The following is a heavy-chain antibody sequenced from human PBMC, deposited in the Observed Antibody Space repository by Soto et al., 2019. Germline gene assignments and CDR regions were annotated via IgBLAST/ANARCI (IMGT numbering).Heavy chain of an antibody. CDR2: IYYTGTN. Sequence: QLQLQESGPGLVKPSETLSLICSVSGGPISSSGHFWAWIRQPPGRGLEWLATIYYTGTNYYNPSLKSRLTISMDTSKDQFSLDLTAMTAADTALYFCARRVYSGSGRDYFDRWGQGSLVTVSS. CDR3: ARRVYSGSGRDYFDR. J-gene: IGHJ4*02. D-gene: IGHD1-26*01. V-gene: IGHV4-39*01. CDR1: GGPISSSGHF.